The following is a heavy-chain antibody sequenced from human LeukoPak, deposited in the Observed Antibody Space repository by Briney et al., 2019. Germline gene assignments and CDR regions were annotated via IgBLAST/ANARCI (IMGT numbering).Heavy chain of an antibody. CDR3: AKLDWLDP. J-gene: IGHJ5*02. CDR2: SEGDDSTT. V-gene: IGHV3-74*03. CDR1: GFTIGRYW. Sequence: GGSLRLSCAASGFTIGRYWMHWVRQAPGKGLMWVSRSEGDDSTTTYADSVKGRFTVSRDTAKNTLYLQMNSLRVEDTAVYYCAKLDWLDPWGQGTLVTVSP.